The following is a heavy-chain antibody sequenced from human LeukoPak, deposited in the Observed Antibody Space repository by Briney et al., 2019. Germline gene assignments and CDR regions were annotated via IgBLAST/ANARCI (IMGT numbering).Heavy chain of an antibody. V-gene: IGHV3-15*01. Sequence: GGTLRLSCAASGFTFRSYGMSWVRQAPGKGLEWVGRIKSKTDGGTTDYAAPVKGRFTISRDDSKNTLYLQMNSLKTEDTAVYYCTTDLIVVVRSGTNWFDPWGQGTLVTISS. CDR1: GFTFRSYG. CDR2: IKSKTDGGTT. J-gene: IGHJ5*02. D-gene: IGHD3-22*01. CDR3: TTDLIVVVRSGTNWFDP.